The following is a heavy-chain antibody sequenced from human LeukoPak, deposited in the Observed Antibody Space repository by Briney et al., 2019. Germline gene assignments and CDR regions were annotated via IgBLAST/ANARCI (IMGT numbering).Heavy chain of an antibody. V-gene: IGHV1-69*04. Sequence: SVKVSCKASGGTFSNDAISWVRQAPGQGLGWMGRVIPTLGIALYAQRFKGRVTITADKSTSTAYMELSSLTFEDTAVYFCARDLVCTVNCKDSWGQGTLVTVSS. CDR3: ARDLVCTVNCKDS. J-gene: IGHJ5*01. D-gene: IGHD3/OR15-3a*01. CDR2: VIPTLGIA. CDR1: GGTFSNDA.